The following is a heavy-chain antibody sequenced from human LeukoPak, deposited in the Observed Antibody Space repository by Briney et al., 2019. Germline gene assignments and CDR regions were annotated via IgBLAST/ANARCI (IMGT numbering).Heavy chain of an antibody. CDR1: GYTFTGYY. CDR3: ARAAYYDFWSGYFASSYYYYMDV. CDR2: INPNSGGT. V-gene: IGHV1-2*02. J-gene: IGHJ6*03. D-gene: IGHD3-3*01. Sequence: GASVKVSCKASGYTFTGYYMHWVRQAPGQGLEWMGWINPNSGGTNYAQKFQGRVTMTTDTSTSTAYMELRSLRSDDTAVYYCARAAYYDFWSGYFASSYYYYMDVWGKGTTVTVSS.